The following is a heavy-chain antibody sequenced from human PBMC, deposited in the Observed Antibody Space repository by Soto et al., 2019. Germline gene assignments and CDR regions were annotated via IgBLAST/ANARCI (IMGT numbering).Heavy chain of an antibody. Sequence: PGGSLRLSCAASGFDVSTKYMNWVRQAPGKGLEWVSVIYSGGSAYYADSVKGRFTISRDNSKNTLYLQMNSLRAEDTAVYYCACDYDGRYSFDFWGQGTLVTVSS. J-gene: IGHJ4*02. V-gene: IGHV3-53*01. CDR2: IYSGGSA. D-gene: IGHD5-12*01. CDR3: ACDYDGRYSFDF. CDR1: GFDVSTKY.